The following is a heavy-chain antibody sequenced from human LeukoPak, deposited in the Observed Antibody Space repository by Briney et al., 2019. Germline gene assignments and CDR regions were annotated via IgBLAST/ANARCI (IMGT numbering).Heavy chain of an antibody. CDR2: IHSVGDT. CDR1: GFTVSSNY. V-gene: IGHV3-53*01. D-gene: IGHD1-1*01. J-gene: IGHJ4*02. CDR3: ARQGTGLDY. Sequence: RGSLRLSCKVSGFTVSSNYMSWVRQAPGKGLEWVSIIHSVGDTFYADSVKGRFTISRDNSNNMVYLQMNSLTVEDTAVYYCARQGTGLDYWGQGTLVTVSS.